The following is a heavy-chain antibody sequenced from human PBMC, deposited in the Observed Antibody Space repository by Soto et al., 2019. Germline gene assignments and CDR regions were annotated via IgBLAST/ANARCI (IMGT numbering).Heavy chain of an antibody. V-gene: IGHV1-69*01. CDR2: IIPIFGTA. Sequence: QVQLVQSGAEVKKPGSSVKVSCKASGGTFSSYAISWVRQAPGQGLEWMGGIIPIFGTANYAQKFQGRVTITADESTSTAYMERRRLGAEQAAVFYWAGPAFCGGRCWGYYFDPWGQGPLVPV. CDR1: GGTFSSYA. CDR3: AGPAFCGGRCWGYYFDP. D-gene: IGHD2-21*02. J-gene: IGHJ4*02.